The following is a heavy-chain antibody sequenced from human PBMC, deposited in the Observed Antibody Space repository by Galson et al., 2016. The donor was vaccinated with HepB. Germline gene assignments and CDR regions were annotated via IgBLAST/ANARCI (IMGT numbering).Heavy chain of an antibody. CDR3: ATQGVTDGGLDV. Sequence: SLRLSCAASGFIFSKYAMHWVRQAPGKGLEWVAVISFDGSYKSDGESVRGRFSISRDNSKNKLNLQMDSLRPEDTAVYFCATQGVTDGGLDVWGKGTTVTVSS. CDR2: ISFDGSYK. CDR1: GFIFSKYA. V-gene: IGHV3-30*04. D-gene: IGHD4-11*01. J-gene: IGHJ6*04.